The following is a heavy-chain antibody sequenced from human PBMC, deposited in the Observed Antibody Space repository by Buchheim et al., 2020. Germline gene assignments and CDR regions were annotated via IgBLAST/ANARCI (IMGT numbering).Heavy chain of an antibody. J-gene: IGHJ4*02. V-gene: IGHV5-51*01. CDR2: IYPSDFDI. CDR3: ARSPNYGGKSGFDY. CDR1: GYIFLDYW. D-gene: IGHD4-23*01. Sequence: EVQLVQSGAEVKKPGESLKISCKASGYIFLDYWIAWVRQLPGKGLEWMGIIYPSDFDIKYSPSFQGQITISADRSSSIAFPQWSSLKASDTAMYFCARSPNYGGKSGFDYWGPGSL.